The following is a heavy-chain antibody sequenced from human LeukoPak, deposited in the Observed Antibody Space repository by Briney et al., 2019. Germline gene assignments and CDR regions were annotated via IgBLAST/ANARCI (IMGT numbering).Heavy chain of an antibody. CDR2: INWNGGST. CDR3: ASGGIYYGAAFDF. J-gene: IGHJ4*02. D-gene: IGHD1-26*01. V-gene: IGHV3-20*04. CDR1: GFTVSSNY. Sequence: GGSLRLSCAASGFTVSSNYMSWVRQAPGKGLEWVSGINWNGGSTGYADSVKGRFTISRDNAKNSLYLQMNSLRAEDTALYYCASGGIYYGAAFDFWGQGSLVTVSA.